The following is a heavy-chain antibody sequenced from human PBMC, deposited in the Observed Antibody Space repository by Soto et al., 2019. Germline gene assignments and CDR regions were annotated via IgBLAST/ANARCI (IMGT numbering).Heavy chain of an antibody. CDR3: ARDVSPASGPYDLDAFDI. J-gene: IGHJ3*02. CDR2: IKKDESKK. Sequence: EVQLVEYGEGFVQPSESLRLNGAASGFTFSDYWITWVSKDTVKGLEWVSNIKKDESKKSYLEYVRGRFSIYRDNATNSLYMQMDSLRVDDTALYYCARDVSPASGPYDLDAFDIWGQGTMVTVSS. V-gene: IGHV3-7*05. D-gene: IGHD3-3*01. CDR1: GFTFSDYW.